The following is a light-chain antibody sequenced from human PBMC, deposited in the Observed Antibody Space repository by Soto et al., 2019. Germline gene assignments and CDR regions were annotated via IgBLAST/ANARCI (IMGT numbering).Light chain of an antibody. J-gene: IGLJ1*01. CDR2: EVT. Sequence: QSALTQPPSVSGSHGQSVTISCTGTSSDVGSHNGVSWYQQPPGTAPKLMIYEVTNRPSGVPDRFSGSKSGNTASLTISGLQAEDEADYYCSSYTTSSTFVFGTGTKVTVL. CDR3: SSYTTSSTFV. V-gene: IGLV2-18*02. CDR1: SSDVGSHNG.